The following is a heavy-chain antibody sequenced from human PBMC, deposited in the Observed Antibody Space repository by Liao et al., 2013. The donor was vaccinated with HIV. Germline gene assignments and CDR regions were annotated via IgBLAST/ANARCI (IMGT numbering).Heavy chain of an antibody. CDR1: GGSISSGDYY. D-gene: IGHD2-2*01. V-gene: IGHV4-30-4*08. J-gene: IGHJ4*02. Sequence: QLQLQESGPGLVKPSQTLSLTCTVSGGSISSGDYYWSWIRQPPGKGLEWIGYIYYSGSTYYNPSLKSRVTISLDTSKNQFSLKLSSVTAADTAVYYCARGQILYCSSTSCYSHPVDYWGQGTLVTVSS. CDR2: IYYSGST. CDR3: ARGQILYCSSTSCYSHPVDY.